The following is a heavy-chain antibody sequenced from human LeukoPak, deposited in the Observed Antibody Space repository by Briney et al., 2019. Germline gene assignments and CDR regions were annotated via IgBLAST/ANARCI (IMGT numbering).Heavy chain of an antibody. CDR1: GFTFSSYA. CDR2: ISRNGGAS. V-gene: IGHV3-20*04. Sequence: GGSLLLSCAASGFTFSSYAMSWVRQAPGKGLEWVAGISRNGGASGYAASVKGRFTISRDNAENSLYRQMNRLRAEDTAFYYCARGSSFSNYWGQGTLVTVSS. D-gene: IGHD2-2*01. J-gene: IGHJ4*02. CDR3: ARGSSFSNY.